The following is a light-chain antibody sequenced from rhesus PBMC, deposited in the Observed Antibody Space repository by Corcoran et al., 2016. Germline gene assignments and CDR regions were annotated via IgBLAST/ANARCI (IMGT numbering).Light chain of an antibody. J-gene: IGKJ3*01. CDR1: QSLLHSNGNTY. Sequence: DIVMTQTPLSLPVTPGEPASISCRSSQSLLHSNGNTYLDWYLQKPGQSPRPLFYKVTNRESGGPDRFSGSGSGTDFTLKISRVEPDDVGVYYCMQSTKDPFTFGPGTKLDIK. CDR2: KVT. CDR3: MQSTKDPFT. V-gene: IGKV2S2*01.